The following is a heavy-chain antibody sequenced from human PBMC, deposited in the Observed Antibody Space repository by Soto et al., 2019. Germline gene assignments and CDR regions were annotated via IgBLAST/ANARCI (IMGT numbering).Heavy chain of an antibody. CDR3: AREGLGLRNAFDI. J-gene: IGHJ3*02. Sequence: SETLSLTCTVSGGSISSGGYYWSWIRQHPGKGLEWIGYIYYSGSTYYNPSLKSRVTISVDTSKNQFSLKLSSVTAADTAVYYCAREGLGLRNAFDIWGQGTMVTVSS. CDR1: GGSISSGGYY. CDR2: IYYSGST. D-gene: IGHD1-7*01. V-gene: IGHV4-31*03.